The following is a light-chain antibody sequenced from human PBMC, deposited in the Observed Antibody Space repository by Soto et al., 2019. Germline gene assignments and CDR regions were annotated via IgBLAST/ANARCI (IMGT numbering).Light chain of an antibody. J-gene: IGKJ2*01. CDR1: QSISSMY. V-gene: IGKV3-20*01. CDR3: QQFRSSPPAFT. CDR2: GAS. Sequence: ESMLTQSPGTLSLSPGERATLSCRASQSISSMYLTWYQHKPGQAPRLLIYGASIRATGIPDRFSGSGSGTDFTLTISRLEPADSAVYYCQQFRSSPPAFTFGQGTKLEI.